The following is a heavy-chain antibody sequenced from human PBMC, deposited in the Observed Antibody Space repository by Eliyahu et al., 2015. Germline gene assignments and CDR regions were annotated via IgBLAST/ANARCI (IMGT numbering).Heavy chain of an antibody. J-gene: IGHJ4*02. CDR2: IYYSGTV. Sequence: QVQLQESGPGLVKSSETLSLTCSVXGGSXNSRGVYWGWIRQPPGKGLEWIGHIYYSGTVNYYPSFKSRVTMSVDASRNKFSLKLGSVTPADTAMYYCARVAVGPTPMGNYCDSWGQGTLVTVSS. CDR3: ARVAVGPTPMGNYCDS. V-gene: IGHV4-61*08. CDR1: GGSXNSRGVY. D-gene: IGHD1-26*01.